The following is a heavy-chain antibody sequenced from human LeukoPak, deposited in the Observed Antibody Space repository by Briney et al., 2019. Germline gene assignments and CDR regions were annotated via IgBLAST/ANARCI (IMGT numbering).Heavy chain of an antibody. CDR3: AGGFDSSKMAY. D-gene: IGHD3-22*01. CDR2: IYDSRFT. Sequence: SETLSLTCTVSGGSISSGSHYWSWIRHHPGKGLEWIGCIYDSRFTYYNPSLASRISISVDSSDNQSSMKFTSVTAADTAVYYCAGGFDSSKMAYWGQGTLVTVSS. J-gene: IGHJ4*02. CDR1: GGSISSGSHY. V-gene: IGHV4-31*03.